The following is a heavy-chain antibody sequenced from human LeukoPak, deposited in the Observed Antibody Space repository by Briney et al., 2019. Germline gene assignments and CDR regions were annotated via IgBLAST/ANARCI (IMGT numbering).Heavy chain of an antibody. J-gene: IGHJ3*02. Sequence: ASVKVSCKAPGYTFTSYGIIWVRQAPGQGLEWMGWISAYNGNTNYAQKLQGRVTMTTDTSTSTAYMELRSLRSDDTAVYYCARDPVLRYFDWGGAPAAFDIWGQGTMVTVSS. CDR1: GYTFTSYG. CDR3: ARDPVLRYFDWGGAPAAFDI. CDR2: ISAYNGNT. V-gene: IGHV1-18*01. D-gene: IGHD3-9*01.